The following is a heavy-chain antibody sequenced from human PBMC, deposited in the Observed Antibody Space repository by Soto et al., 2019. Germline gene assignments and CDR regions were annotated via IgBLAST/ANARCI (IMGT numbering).Heavy chain of an antibody. D-gene: IGHD3-22*01. Sequence: QVQLQESGPGLVKPSQTLSLTCTVSGGSISSGVYYWSWIRQHPGKGLEWIGYIFYSGSTYYNPSXXXRLXISVDTSKSQFSLKLSSVTAADTAVYYCAIYDSSGSRGFQHWGQGTLVTVSS. CDR2: IFYSGST. J-gene: IGHJ1*01. CDR3: AIYDSSGSRGFQH. V-gene: IGHV4-31*03. CDR1: GGSISSGVYY.